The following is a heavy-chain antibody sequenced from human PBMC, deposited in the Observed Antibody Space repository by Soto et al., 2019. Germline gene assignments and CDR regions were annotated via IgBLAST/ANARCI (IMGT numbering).Heavy chain of an antibody. Sequence: PSETLSLTCAVSGGSISRGGYSWSWIRQPPGKGLEWIGYIYHSGSTYYNPSLKSRVTISVDRSKNQFSLKLSSVTAADTAVYYCERDRVSSPLDCRGQGTLVTVSS. V-gene: IGHV4-30-2*01. J-gene: IGHJ4*02. CDR3: ERDRVSSPLDC. CDR2: IYHSGST. CDR1: GGSISRGGYS.